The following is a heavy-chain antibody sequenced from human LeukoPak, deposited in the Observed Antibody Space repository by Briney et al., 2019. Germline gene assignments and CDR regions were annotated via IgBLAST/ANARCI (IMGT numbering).Heavy chain of an antibody. CDR1: GFTFSSYW. V-gene: IGHV3-7*01. J-gene: IGHJ4*02. CDR2: IKQDGSEK. D-gene: IGHD4-17*01. CDR3: ARLVFGDYEDY. Sequence: GGSLRLSCAASGFTFSSYWMSWVRQAPGRGLEWVANIKQDGSEKYYVDSVKGRFTISRDNAKNSLYLQMNSLRAEDTAVYYCARLVFGDYEDYWGQGTLVTVSS.